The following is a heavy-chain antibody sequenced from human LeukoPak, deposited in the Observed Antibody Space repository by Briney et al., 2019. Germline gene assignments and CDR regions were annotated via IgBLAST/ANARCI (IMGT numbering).Heavy chain of an antibody. Sequence: GGSLRLSCQASGFSFSTSGVHWVRQAPGKGLEWMAVISKDGRKNHYADSVKGRFTISRDNSKSTLFLQMNCLRPEDTAIYFCARDLLDYGSAYYDVGIFDFWGQGTLVTVSS. CDR2: ISKDGRKN. CDR3: ARDLLDYGSAYYDVGIFDF. CDR1: GFSFSTSG. D-gene: IGHD3-10*01. V-gene: IGHV3-30*03. J-gene: IGHJ4*02.